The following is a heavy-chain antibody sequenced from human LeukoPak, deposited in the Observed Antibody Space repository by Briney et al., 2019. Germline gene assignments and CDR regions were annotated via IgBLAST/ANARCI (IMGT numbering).Heavy chain of an antibody. Sequence: ASVKVSCKASGYTFTGYYMHWVRQAPGQGLEWMGWINPNSGGTNYAQKFQGRVTMTRDTSISTAYMELSRLRSDDTAVYYCARVRCSGGRCYLTLGYWGQGTLVTVSS. CDR1: GYTFTGYY. CDR3: ARVRCSGGRCYLTLGY. CDR2: INPNSGGT. J-gene: IGHJ4*02. D-gene: IGHD2-15*01. V-gene: IGHV1-2*02.